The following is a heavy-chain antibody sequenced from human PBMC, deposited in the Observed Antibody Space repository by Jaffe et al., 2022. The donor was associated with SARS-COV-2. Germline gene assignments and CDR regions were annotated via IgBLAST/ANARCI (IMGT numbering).Heavy chain of an antibody. V-gene: IGHV3-7*01. Sequence: EVQLVESGGGLVQPGGSLRLSCAASGFTFSSYWMSWVRQAPGKGLEWVANIKQDGSEKYYVDSVKGRFTISRDNAKNSLYLQMNSLRAEDTAVYYCASGYYRFPFDYWGQGTLVTVSS. J-gene: IGHJ4*02. CDR2: IKQDGSEK. CDR3: ASGYYRFPFDY. D-gene: IGHD3-22*01. CDR1: GFTFSSYW.